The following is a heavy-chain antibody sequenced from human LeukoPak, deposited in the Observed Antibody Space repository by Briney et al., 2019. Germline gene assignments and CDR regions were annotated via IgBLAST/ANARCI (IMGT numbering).Heavy chain of an antibody. J-gene: IGHJ6*03. CDR2: INPNSGGT. CDR3: ARVLRFLEWSPGYMDV. V-gene: IGHV1-2*02. CDR1: GYTFTSYD. Sequence: GASVKVSCKASGYTFTSYDINWVRQAPGQGLEWMGWINPNSGGTNYAQKFQGRVTMTRDTSISTAYMELSRLRSDDTAVYYCARVLRFLEWSPGYMDVWGKGTTVTVSS. D-gene: IGHD3-3*01.